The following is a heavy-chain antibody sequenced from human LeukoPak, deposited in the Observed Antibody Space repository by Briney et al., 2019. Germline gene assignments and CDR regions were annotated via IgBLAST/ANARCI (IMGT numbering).Heavy chain of an antibody. V-gene: IGHV3-23*01. CDR2: ISGSGNTT. Sequence: GGSLRLSCAASQFTFSNYAMSWVRQAPGKGLEWVSAISGSGNTTYFGDSVTGRFTISRDNSKNTVFLHMNSLRAEDTAMYYCARGDDSGYYDYFDYWGQGALVTVSS. D-gene: IGHD3-22*01. CDR3: ARGDDSGYYDYFDY. J-gene: IGHJ4*02. CDR1: QFTFSNYA.